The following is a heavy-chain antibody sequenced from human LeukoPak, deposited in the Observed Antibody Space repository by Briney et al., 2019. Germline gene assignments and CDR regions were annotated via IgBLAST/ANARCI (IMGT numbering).Heavy chain of an antibody. Sequence: PSETLSLTCTVSGGSISSSSYYWGWIRQPPGKGLEWIGSIYYSGSTYYNPSLKSRVTISVDTSKNQFSLKLSSVTAADTAVYYCARVVYKGIAARPSYFDYWGQGTLVTVSS. CDR1: GGSISSSSYY. CDR3: ARVVYKGIAARPSYFDY. V-gene: IGHV4-39*07. J-gene: IGHJ4*02. D-gene: IGHD6-6*01. CDR2: IYYSGST.